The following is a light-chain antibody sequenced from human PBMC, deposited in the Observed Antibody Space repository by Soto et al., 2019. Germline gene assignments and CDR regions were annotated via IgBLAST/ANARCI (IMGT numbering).Light chain of an antibody. J-gene: IGKJ2*01. V-gene: IGKV1-5*03. CDR1: QSINSY. CDR3: QQYNNYPYT. Sequence: DIQMTQSPSTLSASVGDRVTITCRASQSINSYLAWYQQKPGKAPQVLIYKASSLKSGVPSRFSGSGSGTDFTLTISSLQPDDFATYYCQQYNNYPYTFGQGTKLEIK. CDR2: KAS.